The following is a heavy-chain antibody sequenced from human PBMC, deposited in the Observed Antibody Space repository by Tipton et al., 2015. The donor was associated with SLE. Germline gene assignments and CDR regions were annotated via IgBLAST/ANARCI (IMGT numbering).Heavy chain of an antibody. D-gene: IGHD1-20*01. V-gene: IGHV4-38-2*02. J-gene: IGHJ4*02. CDR1: GYSISSGYY. Sequence: TLSLTCTVSGYSISSGYYWGWIRQPPGKGLEWIGSIHHSGSTYYNPSLKSRVTISVDTSKNQFSLKLSSVTAADTAVYYCAGDLTGLGFDYWGQGTLVTVSS. CDR2: IHHSGST. CDR3: AGDLTGLGFDY.